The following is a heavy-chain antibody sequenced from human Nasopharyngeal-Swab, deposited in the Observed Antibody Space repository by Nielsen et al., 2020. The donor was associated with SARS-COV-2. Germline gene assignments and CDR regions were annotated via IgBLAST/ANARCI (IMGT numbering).Heavy chain of an antibody. J-gene: IGHJ4*02. V-gene: IGHV3-30-3*01. Sequence: RQPPGKGLEWVAVISYDGSNKYYADSVKGRFTISRDNSKNTLYLQMNSLRAEDTAVYYCARDGPNFGVDGGNYFDYWGQGTLVTVSS. D-gene: IGHD3-3*01. CDR3: ARDGPNFGVDGGNYFDY. CDR2: ISYDGSNK.